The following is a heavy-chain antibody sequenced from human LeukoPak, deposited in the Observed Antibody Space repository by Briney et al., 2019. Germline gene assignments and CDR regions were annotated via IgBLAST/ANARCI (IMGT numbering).Heavy chain of an antibody. CDR3: ASPGRYYYGSGSYYTFDY. V-gene: IGHV3-48*01. J-gene: IGHJ4*02. CDR1: GFTFSSYS. Sequence: PGGSLRLSCAASGFTFSSYSMNWVRQAPGKGLEWVSYISSSSSTIYYADAVKGRFTMSRDNATTSLYLQMNSLRAEDTAVYYCASPGRYYYGSGSYYTFDYWGQGTLVTVSS. CDR2: ISSSSSTI. D-gene: IGHD3-10*01.